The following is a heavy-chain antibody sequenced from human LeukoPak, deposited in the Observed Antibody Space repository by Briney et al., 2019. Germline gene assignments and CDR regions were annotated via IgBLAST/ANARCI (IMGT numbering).Heavy chain of an antibody. V-gene: IGHV4-59*01. J-gene: IGHJ4*02. CDR2: IYYSGST. CDR3: ARSPGPDRGYSYGCFDC. Sequence: PSETLSLTCTVSGGSISSYYWSWIRQPPGKGLEWIGYIYYSGSTNYNPSLKSRVTISVDTSKNQFSPKLSPVTAADTAVYYCARSPGPDRGYSYGCFDCWGQGTLVTVSS. D-gene: IGHD5-18*01. CDR1: GGSISSYY.